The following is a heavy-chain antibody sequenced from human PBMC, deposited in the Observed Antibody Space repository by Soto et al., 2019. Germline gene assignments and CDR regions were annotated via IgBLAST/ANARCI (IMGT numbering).Heavy chain of an antibody. V-gene: IGHV6-1*01. Sequence: SQTLSLTCAISGDSVSSNSAAWNWIRQSPSRGLEWLGRTYYRSKWYNDYAVSVKSRITINPDTPKNQFSLQLNSVTPEDTAVYYCARDIWGSGSYYPYYFDYWGQGTLVTVSS. CDR1: GDSVSSNSAA. CDR2: TYYRSKWYN. J-gene: IGHJ4*02. D-gene: IGHD3-10*01. CDR3: ARDIWGSGSYYPYYFDY.